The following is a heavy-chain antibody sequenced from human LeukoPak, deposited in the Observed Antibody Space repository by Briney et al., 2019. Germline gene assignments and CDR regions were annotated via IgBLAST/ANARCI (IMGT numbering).Heavy chain of an antibody. CDR3: ARKMKTGDRVGTFDI. Sequence: PGGSLRLSCAASGFTFSSYGMNWVRQAPGKGLEWVSYSSSSGSTIYYADSVKGRFTISRDNAKNSLYLQMNSLTAEDAAVYYCARKMKTGDRVGTFDIWGQGTMVTVSS. CDR1: GFTFSSYG. CDR2: SSSSGSTI. D-gene: IGHD1-1*01. J-gene: IGHJ3*02. V-gene: IGHV3-48*03.